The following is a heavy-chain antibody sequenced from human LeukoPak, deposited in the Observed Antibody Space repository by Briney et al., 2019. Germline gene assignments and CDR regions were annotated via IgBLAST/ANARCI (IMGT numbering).Heavy chain of an antibody. CDR3: ARPGNNWNYVGGDYGMDV. V-gene: IGHV5-51*01. CDR2: IYPGDSDT. CDR1: GYSFTSYW. Sequence: GESLKISCKGSGYSFTSYWIGWVRQMPGKGLEWMGIIYPGDSDTRYSPSFQGQVTISADKSISTAYLQWSSLKAPDTAMYYCARPGNNWNYVGGDYGMDVWGQGTTVTVSS. D-gene: IGHD1-7*01. J-gene: IGHJ6*02.